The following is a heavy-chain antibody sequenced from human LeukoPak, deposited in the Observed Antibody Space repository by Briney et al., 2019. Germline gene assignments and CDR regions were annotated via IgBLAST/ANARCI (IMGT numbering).Heavy chain of an antibody. CDR3: AKDPIAVAVKVPRTTYYFDY. Sequence: PGGSLRLSCAASGFTFSRYGMHWVRQAPGKGLEWVTFIRSDGSNKNYADSVKGRFTISRDNSKDTLFLQMNSLRAEETAVYYCAKDPIAVAVKVPRTTYYFDYWGQGTLVTVSS. CDR2: IRSDGSNK. J-gene: IGHJ4*02. CDR1: GFTFSRYG. D-gene: IGHD6-19*01. V-gene: IGHV3-30*02.